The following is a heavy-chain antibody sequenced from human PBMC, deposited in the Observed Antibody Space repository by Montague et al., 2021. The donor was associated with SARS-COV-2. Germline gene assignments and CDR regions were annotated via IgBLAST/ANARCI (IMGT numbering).Heavy chain of an antibody. J-gene: IGHJ4*02. CDR2: INHSCTT. V-gene: IGHV4-34*01. CDR1: GGSFSGYY. Sequence: SETLSLTCAVYGGSFSGYYCTWIRQPPGTGLEWISEINHSCTTNYNFNPSLRSRVTISVDTSKNQFSLKLSSVTAADTGVYYCARWDPQTLTSIGLRGKWACDYWGQGTMVTVSS. CDR3: ARWDPQTLTSIGLRGKWACDY. D-gene: IGHD4-23*01.